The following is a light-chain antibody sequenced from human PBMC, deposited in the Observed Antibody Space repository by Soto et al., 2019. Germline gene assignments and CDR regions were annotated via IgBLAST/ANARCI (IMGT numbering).Light chain of an antibody. Sequence: QPALTQPASVSGSPGQSITISCTGTSSDVGSYNLVSWYQRHPGKAPKLMIYEGSKRPSGVSNRFSGSKSGNTASLTISGLQAVDEADHYCSSSTGSTTYAFGTGRKSPS. J-gene: IGLJ1*01. CDR1: SSDVGSYNL. V-gene: IGLV2-23*01. CDR3: SSSTGSTTYA. CDR2: EGS.